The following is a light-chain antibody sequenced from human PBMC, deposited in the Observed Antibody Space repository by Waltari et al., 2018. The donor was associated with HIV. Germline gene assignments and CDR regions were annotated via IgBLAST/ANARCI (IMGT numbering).Light chain of an antibody. CDR1: NSDVGSYNV. CDR2: EGS. J-gene: IGLJ1*01. Sequence: QSALTQPASVSGSPGQSITISCTGTNSDVGSYNVVSWYQKHPGKAPQLLIYEGSKRPSGVSKRFSGSKSGNTASLTISGLQAEDEADYYCCSYAGSNTFVFGTGTKVTVL. V-gene: IGLV2-23*03. CDR3: CSYAGSNTFV.